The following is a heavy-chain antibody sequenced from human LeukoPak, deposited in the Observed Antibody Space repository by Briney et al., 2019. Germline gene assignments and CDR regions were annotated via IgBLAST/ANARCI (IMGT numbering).Heavy chain of an antibody. CDR1: GFTFSNYW. V-gene: IGHV3-7*01. D-gene: IGHD1-1*01. CDR2: IKNDGNKK. Sequence: PGGSLRLSCAASGFTFSNYWMSWVRQAPGKGLEWVANIKNDGNKKYYVDSVKGRFTISRDNAKNSLYLQMNSLRVEDTAVYYCASLNNDDYWGQGTLVTVSS. J-gene: IGHJ4*02. CDR3: ASLNNDDY.